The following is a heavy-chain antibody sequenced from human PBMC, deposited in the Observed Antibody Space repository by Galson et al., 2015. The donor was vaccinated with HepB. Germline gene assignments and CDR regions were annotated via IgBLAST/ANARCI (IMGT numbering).Heavy chain of an antibody. J-gene: IGHJ4*02. V-gene: IGHV1-69*10. CDR1: GGTFSSYA. D-gene: IGHD1-26*01. CDR2: IIPILGIA. Sequence: SVKVSCKASGGTFSSYAISWVRQAPGQGLEWMGGIIPILGIANYAQKFQGRVTITADKSTSTAYMELSSLRSEDTAVYYCARENVGATAPTFDYWGQGTLVTVSS. CDR3: ARENVGATAPTFDY.